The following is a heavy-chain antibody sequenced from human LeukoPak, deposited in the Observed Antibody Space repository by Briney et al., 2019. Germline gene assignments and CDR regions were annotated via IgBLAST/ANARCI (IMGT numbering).Heavy chain of an antibody. J-gene: IGHJ4*02. V-gene: IGHV3-23*01. CDR2: IGISGGTT. D-gene: IGHD3-10*01. CDR1: GFTFSSYA. Sequence: GGSLRLSCAASGFTFSSYAMSWVRQAPGKGLEWVSGIGISGGTTYYADSVKGRFTISRDNSKNTLFLQMNSLRAEDTAVYYCAKDHGSGNYYNLLDYWGQGTLVTVSS. CDR3: AKDHGSGNYYNLLDY.